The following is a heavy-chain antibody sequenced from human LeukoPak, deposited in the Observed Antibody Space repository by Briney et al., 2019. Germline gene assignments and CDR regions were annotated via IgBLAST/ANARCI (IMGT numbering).Heavy chain of an antibody. V-gene: IGHV3-30*02. D-gene: IGHD3-10*01. J-gene: IGHJ5*02. CDR2: IRYDGSNK. Sequence: GGSLRLSCAASGFTFSSYVMHWVRQAPGKGLEWVAFIRYDGSNKYYADSVKGRFTISRDNSNNTLYMQMDSLRIEDTAVYYCAKAGGTYYPDHFDPWGQGTLVTVSS. CDR3: AKAGGTYYPDHFDP. CDR1: GFTFSSYV.